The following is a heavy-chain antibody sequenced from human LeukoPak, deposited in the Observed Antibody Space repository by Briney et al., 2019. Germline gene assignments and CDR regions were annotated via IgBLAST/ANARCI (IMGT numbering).Heavy chain of an antibody. CDR3: ARVLAIFGVAFFDY. Sequence: PGGSLRLSCAASGFTFSSYAMSWVRQAPGKGLEWVSAISGSGGSTYYADSVKGRFTISRDNAKNSLYLQMNSLRAEDTAVYYCARVLAIFGVAFFDYWGQGTLVTVSS. V-gene: IGHV3-23*01. J-gene: IGHJ4*02. D-gene: IGHD3-3*01. CDR1: GFTFSSYA. CDR2: ISGSGGST.